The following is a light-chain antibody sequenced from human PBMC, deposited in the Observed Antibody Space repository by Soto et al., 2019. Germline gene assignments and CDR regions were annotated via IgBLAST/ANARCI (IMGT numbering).Light chain of an antibody. V-gene: IGLV2-11*01. Sequence: QSVLTQPRSVSGSPGQSVTISCTGTSSDVGGYNYVSWYQQHPGKAPKFMIFDVNERPSGVPDRFSGSKSGNTASLTISGLQAEDEADYYCCSYAGSYSWVFGGGTKLTVL. CDR1: SSDVGGYNY. J-gene: IGLJ3*02. CDR3: CSYAGSYSWV. CDR2: DVN.